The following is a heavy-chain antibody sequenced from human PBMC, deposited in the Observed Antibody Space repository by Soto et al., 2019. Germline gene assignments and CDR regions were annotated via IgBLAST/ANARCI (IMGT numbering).Heavy chain of an antibody. CDR1: GFTFSSYS. J-gene: IGHJ6*02. CDR3: YYDFWSGGYYYGMDV. CDR2: ISSSSSTI. Sequence: HPGGSLRLSCAASGFTFSSYSMNWVRQAPGKGLEWVSYISSSSSTIYYADSVKGRFTISRDNAKNSLYLQMNSLRDEDTAVYYCYYDFWSGGYYYGMDVWGQGTTVTVSS. D-gene: IGHD3-3*01. V-gene: IGHV3-48*02.